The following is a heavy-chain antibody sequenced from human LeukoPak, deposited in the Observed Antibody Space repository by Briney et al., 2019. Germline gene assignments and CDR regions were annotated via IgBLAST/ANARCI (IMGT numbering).Heavy chain of an antibody. D-gene: IGHD2-2*01. CDR2: IRYDESNK. J-gene: IGHJ4*02. CDR1: GFTFSSYG. Sequence: GGSLRLSCAASGFTFSSYGMHWVRQAPGKGLEWVAYIRYDESNKNYADSVKGRFTISRDNSKKMLYLQMNSLRAEDTAVYYCAKESDESRYCSSTNCYPFDYWGQGTLVAVSS. CDR3: AKESDESRYCSSTNCYPFDY. V-gene: IGHV3-30*02.